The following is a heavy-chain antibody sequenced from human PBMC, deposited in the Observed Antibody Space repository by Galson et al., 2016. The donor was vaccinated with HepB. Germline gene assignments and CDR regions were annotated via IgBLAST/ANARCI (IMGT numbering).Heavy chain of an antibody. J-gene: IGHJ4*02. CDR3: ARYSSTSNRSINY. D-gene: IGHD6-19*01. CDR1: GYTFTSYA. V-gene: IGHV1-3*01. Sequence: SVKVSCKASGYTFTSYAMHWVRQAPGQRLEWMGWINAGNGNTKFSQKFQGRVTITRDTSASTAYMELSSLRSEDTAVYYCARYSSTSNRSINYWGQGTLVTVSS. CDR2: INAGNGNT.